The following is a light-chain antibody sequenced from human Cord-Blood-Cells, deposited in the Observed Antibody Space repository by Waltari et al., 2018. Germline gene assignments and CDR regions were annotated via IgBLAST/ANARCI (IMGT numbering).Light chain of an antibody. CDR3: QQSYSTPYS. CDR2: AAS. V-gene: IGKV1-39*01. Sequence: DMRMNQSISSLFASVADRVTITCRASQSISSYLKWYQQKPGKAPKLLIYAASSLQSGVPSRFSGSGSGTDFTLTISSLQPEDFATYYCQQSYSTPYSFGQGTKLEIK. CDR1: QSISSY. J-gene: IGKJ2*03.